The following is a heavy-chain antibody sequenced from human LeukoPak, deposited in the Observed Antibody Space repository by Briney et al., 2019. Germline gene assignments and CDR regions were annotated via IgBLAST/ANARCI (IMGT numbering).Heavy chain of an antibody. CDR1: GGSISSYY. CDR2: IYYSGST. CDR3: ARRKSTMVRGAMSAFDI. J-gene: IGHJ3*02. V-gene: IGHV4-59*08. D-gene: IGHD3-10*01. Sequence: SETLSLTCTVSGGSISSYYWSWIRQPPGKGLEWIGYIYYSGSTNYNPSLKSRATISVDTSKNQFSLKLSSVTAADTAVYYCARRKSTMVRGAMSAFDIWGQGTMVTVSS.